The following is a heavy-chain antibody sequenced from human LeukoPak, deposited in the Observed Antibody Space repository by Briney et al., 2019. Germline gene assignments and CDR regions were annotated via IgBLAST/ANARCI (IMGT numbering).Heavy chain of an antibody. CDR1: GYTFTVYY. V-gene: IGHV1-2*02. CDR3: ARDAGYCSSTSCQGGWFDH. Sequence: EASVKVSFKGSGYTFTVYYMHWVRQAPGQGGEWMGWINPNSGGTNYAQKFQGRVTMTRDTSISTAYMELSRLRSDDTAVYYCARDAGYCSSTSCQGGWFDHWGQGTLVTVSS. D-gene: IGHD2-2*01. CDR2: INPNSGGT. J-gene: IGHJ5*02.